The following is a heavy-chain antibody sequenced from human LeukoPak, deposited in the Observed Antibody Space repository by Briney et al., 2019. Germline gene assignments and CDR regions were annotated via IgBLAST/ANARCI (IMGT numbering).Heavy chain of an antibody. J-gene: IGHJ6*02. D-gene: IGHD3-10*01. CDR3: ARGEHVLLWFGELGDYYYGMDV. V-gene: IGHV1-2*02. Sequence: ASVKVSCKASGYTFTGYYMHWVRQAPGQGLEWMGWINPNSGGTNYAQKFQGRVTMTRDTSISTAYMELSRLRSDDTAVYYCARGEHVLLWFGELGDYYYGMDVWGQGTTVTVS. CDR1: GYTFTGYY. CDR2: INPNSGGT.